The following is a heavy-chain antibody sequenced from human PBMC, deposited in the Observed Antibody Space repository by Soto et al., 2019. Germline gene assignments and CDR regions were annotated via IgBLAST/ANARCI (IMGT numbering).Heavy chain of an antibody. V-gene: IGHV4-59*01. CDR2: IYYSGST. CDR1: GGSISSYY. Sequence: QVQLQESGPRLVKPSETLSLTCTVSGGSISSYYWSWIRQPPGKGLEWIGYIYYSGSTNYNPSLKSRVTISVDTSKNQFSLKLSSVTAADTAVYYCARGRPQKGGYCSSTSCYSYYYYYMDVWGKGTTVTVSS. J-gene: IGHJ6*03. CDR3: ARGRPQKGGYCSSTSCYSYYYYYMDV. D-gene: IGHD2-2*01.